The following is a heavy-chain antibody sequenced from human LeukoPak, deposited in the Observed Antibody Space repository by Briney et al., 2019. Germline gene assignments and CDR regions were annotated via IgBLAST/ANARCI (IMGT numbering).Heavy chain of an antibody. CDR2: INPSTGGT. D-gene: IGHD3-16*01. J-gene: IGHJ4*02. CDR1: GYTFTGYY. Sequence: ASVKVSCKASGYTFTGYYMHWLRQAPGQGLEWMGRINPSTGGTKYAQKFQGRVTLTRDTSVTTAYMDLSRLRSDDTAVYYCAREAFGGVFPYWGQGTLVTVSS. V-gene: IGHV1-2*06. CDR3: AREAFGGVFPY.